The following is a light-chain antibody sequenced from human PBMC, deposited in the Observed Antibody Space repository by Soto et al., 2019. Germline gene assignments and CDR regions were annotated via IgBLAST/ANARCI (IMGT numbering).Light chain of an antibody. CDR2: AAS. CDR1: QAVSSSF. J-gene: IGKJ1*01. V-gene: IGKV3-20*01. CDR3: QQYGNSPQT. Sequence: EIVFTQSPGTLSLSPGERATLSCRAGQAVSSSFLAWYQQTPGQAPRLLIYAASSRATGIPDRFSGSGSGTDFTLTISRLEPEDFAVYYCQQYGNSPQTFGQGTKVDIK.